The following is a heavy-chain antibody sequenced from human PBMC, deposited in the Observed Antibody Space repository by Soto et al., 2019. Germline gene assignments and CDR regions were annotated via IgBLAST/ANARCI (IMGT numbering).Heavy chain of an antibody. CDR2: IYDSGST. CDR1: GDSISRGGYS. Sequence: SETLSLTCAVSGDSISRGGYSWTWIRQPPGKALEWIGNIYDSGSTSYNPSLKSRVTISVDTSKNQFSLRLTSVTAADTAVNFCARGSSSYYDYGMDVWGQGTTVTVSS. CDR3: ARGSSSYYDYGMDV. J-gene: IGHJ6*02. V-gene: IGHV4-30-2*01. D-gene: IGHD6-6*01.